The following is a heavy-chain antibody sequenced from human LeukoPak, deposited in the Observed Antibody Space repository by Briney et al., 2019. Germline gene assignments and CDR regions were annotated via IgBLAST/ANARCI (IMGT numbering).Heavy chain of an antibody. CDR2: IYSGGST. CDR1: GFTVSSNY. CDR3: ARSQWPPTRFDY. V-gene: IGHV3-66*01. J-gene: IGHJ4*02. Sequence: PGGSLRLSCAASGFTVSSNYMSWVRQAPGKGLEWVSVIYSGGSTYYADSVKGRFTISRDNSKNTLYLQMNSLRAEDTAVYYCARSQWPPTRFDYWGQGTLVTVPS. D-gene: IGHD6-19*01.